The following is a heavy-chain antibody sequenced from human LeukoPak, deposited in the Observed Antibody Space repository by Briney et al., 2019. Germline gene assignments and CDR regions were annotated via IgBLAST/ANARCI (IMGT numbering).Heavy chain of an antibody. CDR3: ARDLTDNNSGWTLDAFDI. CDR1: GYTFTDYY. J-gene: IGHJ3*02. Sequence: ASVKVSCKASGYTFTDYYMHWVRQAPGQGLEWMGWINPNSGGTNYAQKFQGRVTMTRDTSISTAYMELSRLRSDDTAVYYCARDLTDNNSGWTLDAFDIWGQGTMVTVSS. D-gene: IGHD5-12*01. V-gene: IGHV1-2*02. CDR2: INPNSGGT.